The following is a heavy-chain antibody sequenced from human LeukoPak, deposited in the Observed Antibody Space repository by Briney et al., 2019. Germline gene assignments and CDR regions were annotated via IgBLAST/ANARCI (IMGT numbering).Heavy chain of an antibody. CDR3: ARVGLSGYYISASSFDY. V-gene: IGHV1-46*01. CDR2: INPSGGST. J-gene: IGHJ4*02. D-gene: IGHD3-3*01. CDR1: GYTFTSYY. Sequence: ASVKVSCKASGYTFTSYYMHWVRQAPGQGLEWMGIINPSGGSTSYAQKFQGRVTMTRDTSTSTVYMELSSLRSEDTAVYYCARVGLSGYYISASSFDYWGQGILVTVSS.